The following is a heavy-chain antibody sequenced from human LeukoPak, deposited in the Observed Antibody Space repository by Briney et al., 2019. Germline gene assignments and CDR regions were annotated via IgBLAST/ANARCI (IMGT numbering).Heavy chain of an antibody. Sequence: NSSETLSLTCAVYGGSFSNYYWSWIRQPPGKGLEWIGEINHSGSTNYNPSLKSRVTISVDTSKNQFSLKLSSVTAADTAVYYCASTLPDGIAAAYLFEYWGQGTLVTVSS. CDR3: ASTLPDGIAAAYLFEY. V-gene: IGHV4-34*01. J-gene: IGHJ4*02. CDR2: INHSGST. D-gene: IGHD6-13*01. CDR1: GGSFSNYY.